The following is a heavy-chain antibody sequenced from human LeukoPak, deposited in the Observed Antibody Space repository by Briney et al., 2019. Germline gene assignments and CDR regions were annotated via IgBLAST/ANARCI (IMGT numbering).Heavy chain of an antibody. D-gene: IGHD3-10*01. CDR2: MNQDGSEK. CDR3: ARAGSLWFGESKFDY. Sequence: PGGSLRLSCAASGFTFSSSWMNWVRQAPGKGLEWVANMNQDGSEKYYVDSVKGRFTISRDNAKNSLYLQMNSLRAEDTAVYYCARAGSLWFGESKFDYWGQGTLVTVSS. CDR1: GFTFSSSW. V-gene: IGHV3-7*01. J-gene: IGHJ4*02.